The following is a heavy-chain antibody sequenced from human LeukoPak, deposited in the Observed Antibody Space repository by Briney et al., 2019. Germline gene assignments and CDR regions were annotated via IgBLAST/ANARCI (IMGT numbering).Heavy chain of an antibody. CDR1: GVTFSSYG. CDR3: AKVAQWPYYYMDV. Sequence: QPGGSLRLSCAASGVTFSSYGMHWVRQAPGKGLEWVAFIRYDGSNKYYADSVKGRFTISRDNSKNTLYLQMNSLRAEDTAVYYCAKVAQWPYYYMDVWGKGTTVTVSS. V-gene: IGHV3-30*02. D-gene: IGHD6-19*01. J-gene: IGHJ6*03. CDR2: IRYDGSNK.